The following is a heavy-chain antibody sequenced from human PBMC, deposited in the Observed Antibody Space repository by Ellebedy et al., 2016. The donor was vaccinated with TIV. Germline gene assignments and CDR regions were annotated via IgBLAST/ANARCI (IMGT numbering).Heavy chain of an antibody. Sequence: SETLSLXXAVYGGSISSADYYWSWIRQPPGKGLEWIGYIYYSGNTHFNPSLKSRVTISVDTSKNQFSLKLSSVIAADTAVYYCARHYQYDFWSGNGNWFDPWGQGTLVTVSS. V-gene: IGHV4-30-4*01. CDR2: IYYSGNT. D-gene: IGHD3-3*01. CDR1: GGSISSADYY. CDR3: ARHYQYDFWSGNGNWFDP. J-gene: IGHJ5*02.